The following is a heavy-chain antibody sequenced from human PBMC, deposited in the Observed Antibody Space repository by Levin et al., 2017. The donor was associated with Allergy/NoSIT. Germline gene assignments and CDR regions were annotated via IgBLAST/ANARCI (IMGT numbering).Heavy chain of an antibody. CDR2: ITSDGSHK. CDR1: GLSFPDYG. CDR3: AALGSFDY. J-gene: IGHJ4*02. D-gene: IGHD3-16*01. V-gene: IGHV3-30*03. Sequence: GGSLRLSCTASGLSFPDYGVHWVRQAPDKGLEWVAIITSDGSHKNYADSERGRFTISRDNSRNTLYLEMNSLRVEDTAVYFCAALGSFDYWGLGTLVTVSS.